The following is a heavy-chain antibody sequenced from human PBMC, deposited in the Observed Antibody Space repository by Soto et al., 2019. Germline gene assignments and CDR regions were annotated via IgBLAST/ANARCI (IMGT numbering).Heavy chain of an antibody. V-gene: IGHV4-39*01. D-gene: IGHD1-26*01. Sequence: SATQSLTCTVSGGSISSSSYYWGWIRQPPGKGLEWIGSIYYSGSTYYNPSLKSRVTISVDTSKNQFSLKLSSVTAADTAVYYCATSYSGSYYEEYYFDYWGQGTLVTVSS. CDR1: GGSISSSSYY. J-gene: IGHJ4*02. CDR3: ATSYSGSYYEEYYFDY. CDR2: IYYSGST.